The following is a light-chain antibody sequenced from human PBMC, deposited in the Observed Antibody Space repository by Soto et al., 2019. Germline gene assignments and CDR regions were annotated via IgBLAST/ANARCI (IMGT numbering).Light chain of an antibody. V-gene: IGKV1-39*01. J-gene: IGKJ2*01. CDR3: QQSYSIPHT. CDR2: SAS. CDR1: QSITTY. Sequence: DIQVTQSPSSLSASVGDRVEITFRASQSITTYLNCDQQKPGKAPHLVVKSASTLQDGVPSRFSGRGSGTDFALTISSLQTEDLGTYYCQQSYSIPHTFGQGTKLEIK.